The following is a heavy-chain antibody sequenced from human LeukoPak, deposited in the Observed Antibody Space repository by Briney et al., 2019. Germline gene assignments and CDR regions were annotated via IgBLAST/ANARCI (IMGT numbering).Heavy chain of an antibody. CDR3: ARGYGSGSYFDY. CDR2: ISHDGSNK. Sequence: GGSLRLSCAASGFTFSSYAMHWVRQAPGKGLEWVAVISHDGSNKYYADSVKGRFTISRDNSKNTLYLQMNSLRAEDTAVYYCARGYGSGSYFDYWGQGTLVTVSS. CDR1: GFTFSSYA. D-gene: IGHD3-10*01. J-gene: IGHJ4*02. V-gene: IGHV3-30-3*01.